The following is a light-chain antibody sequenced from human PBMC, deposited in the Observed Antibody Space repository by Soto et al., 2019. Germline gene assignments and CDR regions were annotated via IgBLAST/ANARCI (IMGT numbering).Light chain of an antibody. CDR2: DVS. J-gene: IGLJ1*01. Sequence: QSVLTQPASVSGSPGQSITISCTGTNSDVGGYNYVSWYQQHPGKAPKLMIYDVSNRPSGVSNRFSGSKSGNTASLTISGLQAEDEADYYCSSYTSSSTNVFVTGTKVTVL. CDR1: NSDVGGYNY. V-gene: IGLV2-14*01. CDR3: SSYTSSSTNV.